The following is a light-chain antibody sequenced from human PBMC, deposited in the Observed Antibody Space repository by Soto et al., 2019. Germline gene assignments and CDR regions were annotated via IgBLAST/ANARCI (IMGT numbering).Light chain of an antibody. CDR3: ASHTTSRTWV. CDR1: SSDVGAYNH. V-gene: IGLV2-14*01. J-gene: IGLJ3*02. CDR2: EVN. Sequence: QSALTQVASASGSPGQSITISCTGTSSDVGAYNHVSWYQQRPGKAPKVVIFEVNNRPSGVSNRFSGSKFGNTASLTISGLQTEDEGYYYCASHTTSRTWVFGGGTKLTVL.